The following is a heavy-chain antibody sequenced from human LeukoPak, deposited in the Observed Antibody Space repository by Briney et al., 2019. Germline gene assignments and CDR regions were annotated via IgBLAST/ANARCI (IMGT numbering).Heavy chain of an antibody. V-gene: IGHV1-18*04. D-gene: IGHD3-9*01. CDR3: ARDPQSTSDYDILTDNYYYYGMDV. J-gene: IGHJ6*02. Sequence: ASVKVSCKASGYTFTSYYMHWVRQAPGQGLEWMGWISAYNGNTNYAQKLQGRVTMTTDTSTSTAYMELRSLRSDDTAVYYCARDPQSTSDYDILTDNYYYYGMDVWGQGTTVTVSS. CDR2: ISAYNGNT. CDR1: GYTFTSYY.